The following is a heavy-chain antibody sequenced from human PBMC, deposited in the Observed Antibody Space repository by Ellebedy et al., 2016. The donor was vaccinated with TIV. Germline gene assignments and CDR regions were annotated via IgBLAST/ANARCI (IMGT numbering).Heavy chain of an antibody. CDR1: GFTFSKHS. V-gene: IGHV3-23*01. CDR3: VRWDANGDY. Sequence: PGGSLRLSCAASGFTFSKHSFSWVRQAPGQGLEWASGISVSGGSAFYTDSVKGRFTITRDNTENTVYLQMNSLRAEDMAVYYCVRWDANGDYWGQGTLVTVSS. D-gene: IGHD1-26*01. J-gene: IGHJ4*02. CDR2: ISVSGGSA.